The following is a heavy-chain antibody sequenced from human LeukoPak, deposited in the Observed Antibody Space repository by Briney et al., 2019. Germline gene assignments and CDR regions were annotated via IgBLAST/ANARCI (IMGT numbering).Heavy chain of an antibody. J-gene: IGHJ4*02. V-gene: IGHV5-51*01. CDR2: IYPGDSDT. CDR3: ARQEGQGDSFDY. Sequence: GESLKISCKAFGYSFNSDWIGWVRQMRVKGLGWRGSIYPGDSDTRYSPSFQGQLTISADQSMTTAYLPWSRLSASDTAIYYSARQEGQGDSFDYWPKGTLVTVSS. CDR1: GYSFNSDW.